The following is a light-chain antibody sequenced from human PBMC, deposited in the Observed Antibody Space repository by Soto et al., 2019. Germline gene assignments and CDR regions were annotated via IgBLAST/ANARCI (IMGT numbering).Light chain of an antibody. Sequence: DIEMTQSPSSLSASVGDRVTISCRSSQNIHKYLNWYQQRPGKAPNLLVYEATSLETGVSLKFSGSGSGTEFTLTINSLQPEDVATYYCQQSFVSPWTFGQGTNIEI. J-gene: IGKJ1*01. CDR1: QNIHKY. CDR2: EAT. CDR3: QQSFVSPWT. V-gene: IGKV1-39*01.